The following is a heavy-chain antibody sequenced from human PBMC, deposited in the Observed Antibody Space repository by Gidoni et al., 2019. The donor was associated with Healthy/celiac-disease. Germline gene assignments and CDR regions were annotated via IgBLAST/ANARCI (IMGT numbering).Heavy chain of an antibody. Sequence: QVQLQQWGAGLLKPSETLSLTCAVYGGSFRGYYWSWIRQPPGKGLEWIGEINHSGSTNYNPSLKSRVTISVDTSKNQFSLKLSSVTAADTAVYYCARVRPPLGRRKYYYYYYGMDVWGQGTTVTVSS. V-gene: IGHV4-34*01. CDR3: ARVRPPLGRRKYYYYYYGMDV. CDR2: INHSGST. D-gene: IGHD1-1*01. CDR1: GGSFRGYY. J-gene: IGHJ6*02.